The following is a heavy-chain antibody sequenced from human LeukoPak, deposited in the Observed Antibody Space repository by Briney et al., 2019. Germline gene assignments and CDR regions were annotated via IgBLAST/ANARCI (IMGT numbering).Heavy chain of an antibody. CDR1: GYTFTSYA. Sequence: GASVKVSCKASGYTFTSYAMHWVRQAPGQRLEWMGWINAGNGNTKYSQEFQGRVTMTRDTSISTAYMELSRLRSDDTAVYYCARGSSSSPFDYWGQGTLVTVSS. CDR2: INAGNGNT. CDR3: ARGSSSSPFDY. V-gene: IGHV1-3*01. D-gene: IGHD6-6*01. J-gene: IGHJ4*02.